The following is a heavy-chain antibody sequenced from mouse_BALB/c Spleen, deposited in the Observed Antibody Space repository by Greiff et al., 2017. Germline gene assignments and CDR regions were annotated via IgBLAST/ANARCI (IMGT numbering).Heavy chain of an antibody. Sequence: VQLQQSGPGLVAPSQSLSITCTVSGFSLTGYGVNWVRQPPGKGLEWLGMIWGDGSTDYNSALKSRLSISKDNSKSQVFLKMNSLQTDDTARDYCARVWGSYDYDVRFAYWGQGTLVTVSA. CDR3: ARVWGSYDYDVRFAY. CDR1: GFSLTGYG. D-gene: IGHD2-4*01. CDR2: IWGDGST. V-gene: IGHV2-6-7*01. J-gene: IGHJ3*01.